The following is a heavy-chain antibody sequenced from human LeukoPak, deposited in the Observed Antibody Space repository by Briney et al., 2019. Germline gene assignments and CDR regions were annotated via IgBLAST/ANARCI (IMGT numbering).Heavy chain of an antibody. V-gene: IGHV3-7*04. J-gene: IGHJ3*02. CDR3: ARDRRYFDWLLSDAFDI. Sequence: AGSLRLSCAASGFTFSSYWMSWVRQAPGEGREWVANIKQDGSEKYYVDSVKGRFTISRDNAKNSLYLQMNSLRAEDTAVYYCARDRRYFDWLLSDAFDIWGQGTMVTVSS. CDR1: GFTFSSYW. D-gene: IGHD3-9*01. CDR2: IKQDGSEK.